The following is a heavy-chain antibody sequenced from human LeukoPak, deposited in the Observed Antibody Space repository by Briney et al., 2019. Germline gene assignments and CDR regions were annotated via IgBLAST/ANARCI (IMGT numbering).Heavy chain of an antibody. CDR1: GFIVSNQY. CDR3: ARQGMDV. Sequence: PGGSLRLSCAASGFIVSNQYMIWVRQAPGKGLECVAIIYRDGNTNYAESVKGRFTISRDNSKNTLYLQMNSLRAEDMAVYYCARQGMDVWGQGTTVTVSS. J-gene: IGHJ6*02. V-gene: IGHV3-66*04. CDR2: IYRDGNT.